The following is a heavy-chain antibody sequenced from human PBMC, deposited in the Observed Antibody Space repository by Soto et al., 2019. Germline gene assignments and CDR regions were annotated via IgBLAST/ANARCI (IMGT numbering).Heavy chain of an antibody. J-gene: IGHJ5*02. CDR1: GYTFTSYG. V-gene: IGHV1-18*01. CDR3: ARGSAFATPHPRNWFDP. CDR2: ISAYNGNT. Sequence: ASVKVSCKASGYTFTSYGISWVRQAPGQGLEWMGWISAYNGNTNYAQKLQGRVTMTTDTSTSTAYMELRSLRSDDTAVYYCARGSAFATPHPRNWFDPWGQGTLVTVSS. D-gene: IGHD3-3*01.